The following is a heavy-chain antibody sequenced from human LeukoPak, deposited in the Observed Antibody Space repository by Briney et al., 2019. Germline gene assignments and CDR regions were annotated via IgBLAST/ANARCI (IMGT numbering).Heavy chain of an antibody. CDR2: INPSGGGT. D-gene: IGHD5-18*01. CDR1: GYTFTSYY. Sequence: WASVKVSCKASGYTFTSYYMHWVRQAPGQGLEWMGIINPSGGGTSYAQKFQGRLTMTRDTSTTTVYMELSSLRSEDTAMYYCAREIGPRQLHLWGSAFDYWGQGTLVTVSS. V-gene: IGHV1-46*01. CDR3: AREIGPRQLHLWGSAFDY. J-gene: IGHJ4*02.